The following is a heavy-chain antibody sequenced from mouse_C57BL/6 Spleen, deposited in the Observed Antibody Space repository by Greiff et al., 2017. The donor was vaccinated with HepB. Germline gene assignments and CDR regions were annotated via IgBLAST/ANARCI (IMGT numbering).Heavy chain of an antibody. J-gene: IGHJ2*01. D-gene: IGHD1-1*01. CDR1: GYTFTGYW. CDR2: ILPGSGST. Sequence: QVHVKQSGAELMKPGASVKLSCKATGYTFTGYWIEWVKQRPGHGLEWIEEILPGSGSTNYIEKFKGKATITADTTANTAYMQLSSLTTEDSAIYYWESRGTTVVEEDFDYWGQGTTLTVSS. V-gene: IGHV1-9*01. CDR3: ESRGTTVVEEDFDY.